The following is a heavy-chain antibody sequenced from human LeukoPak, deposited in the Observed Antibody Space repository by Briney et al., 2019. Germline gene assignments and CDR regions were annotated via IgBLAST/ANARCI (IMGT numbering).Heavy chain of an antibody. Sequence: GESLKISCQASGYTFNNYWIAWVRQMPGKGLEWMGIIHPGDSDTKYSPPLQGQVTISADKSANTAYLQWSSLKASDTAIYYCARAGSGWYPFWGQGTLVTVSS. D-gene: IGHD6-19*01. V-gene: IGHV5-51*01. CDR3: ARAGSGWYPF. J-gene: IGHJ4*02. CDR1: GYTFNNYW. CDR2: IHPGDSDT.